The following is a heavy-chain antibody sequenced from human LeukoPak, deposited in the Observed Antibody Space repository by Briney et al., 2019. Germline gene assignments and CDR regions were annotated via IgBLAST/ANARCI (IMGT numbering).Heavy chain of an antibody. CDR3: AKEGVGEPSYWYLDL. J-gene: IGHJ2*01. D-gene: IGHD1-14*01. V-gene: IGHV4-38-2*02. CDR1: GYSISSGYY. Sequence: SETLSLTCTVSGYSISSGYYWGWIRQPPGKGLEWIGSIYHSGSTYYNPSLKSRVTISVDTSKNQFSLKLSSVTAADTAVYYCAKEGVGEPSYWYLDLWGRGTLVTVSS. CDR2: IYHSGST.